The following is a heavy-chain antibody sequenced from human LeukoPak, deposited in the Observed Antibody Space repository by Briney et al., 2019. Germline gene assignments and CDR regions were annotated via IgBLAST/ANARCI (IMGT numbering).Heavy chain of an antibody. J-gene: IGHJ4*02. CDR3: TKSSGWLQSPFDY. D-gene: IGHD3-22*01. CDR2: SGGRT. V-gene: IGHV3-23*01. Sequence: GGSLRPSCAGSGFIFSSYEMSWVRLAPRKGLEWVSGSGGRTFYAESVKGRFTISRDNSKNTLYLQMNSLRAEDTAVYYCTKSSGWLQSPFDYWGQGTLVTVSS. CDR1: GFIFSSYE.